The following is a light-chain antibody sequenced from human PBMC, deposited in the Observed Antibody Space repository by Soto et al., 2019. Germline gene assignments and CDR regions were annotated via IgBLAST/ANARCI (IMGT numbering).Light chain of an antibody. V-gene: IGLV2-11*01. CDR1: SSDDGGYNY. J-gene: IGLJ2*01. Sequence: QSALTQPRSVSGSPGQSVTISCTGTSSDDGGYNYVSWYQQHPGKAPKLMIYDVSKRPSGVPDRFSGSKSGNTASLTISGLQAEDEADYYCCSYAGSYGVFGGGTKLTVL. CDR3: CSYAGSYGV. CDR2: DVS.